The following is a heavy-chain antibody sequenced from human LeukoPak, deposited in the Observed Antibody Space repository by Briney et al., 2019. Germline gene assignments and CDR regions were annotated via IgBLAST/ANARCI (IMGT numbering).Heavy chain of an antibody. CDR2: LIPNFGTA. D-gene: IGHD4-17*01. CDR1: GGTFSTYA. Sequence: SVKVSCKASGGTFSTYAITWVRQAPGQGLEWMGGLIPNFGTARGAQKFQGRVTITADESTSTAYMELSSLRSEGTAVYYCARVRVSGVDFGDYDEVFWGQGTLVTVSS. CDR3: ARVRVSGVDFGDYDEVF. J-gene: IGHJ4*02. V-gene: IGHV1-69*13.